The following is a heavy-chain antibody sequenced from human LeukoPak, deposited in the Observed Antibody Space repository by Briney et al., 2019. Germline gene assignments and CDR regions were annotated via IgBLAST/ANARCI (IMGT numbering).Heavy chain of an antibody. V-gene: IGHV4-61*01. CDR1: GGSVSSGSYY. J-gene: IGHJ4*02. CDR2: IYYSGST. D-gene: IGHD3-10*01. Sequence: SETLSLTCIVSGGSVSSGSYYWSWIRQPPGKGLEWIGYIYYSGSTNYNPSLKSRVTTSVDTSKNQFSLKLNSVTAADTAVYYCARGSGSGVPFDFWGQGTLVTVSS. CDR3: ARGSGSGVPFDF.